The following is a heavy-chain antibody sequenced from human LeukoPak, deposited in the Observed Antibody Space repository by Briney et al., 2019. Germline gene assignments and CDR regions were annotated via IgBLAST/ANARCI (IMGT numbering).Heavy chain of an antibody. CDR2: ISYDGSNK. CDR1: GFAFSSYG. V-gene: IGHV3-30*18. Sequence: GGSLRLSCAASGFAFSSYGMHWVRQAPGKGLEWVAVISYDGSNKYYADSVKGRFTISRDNSKNTLYLQMNSLRAEDTAVYYCAKDRRSNYYYGMDVWGQGTTVTVSS. J-gene: IGHJ6*02. CDR3: AKDRRSNYYYGMDV.